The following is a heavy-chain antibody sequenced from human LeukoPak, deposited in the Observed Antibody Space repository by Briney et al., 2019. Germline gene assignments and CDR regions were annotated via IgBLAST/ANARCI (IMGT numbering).Heavy chain of an antibody. D-gene: IGHD4-17*01. V-gene: IGHV3-53*01. J-gene: IGHJ6*02. Sequence: GGSLRLSCAASGFTVSSNYMSWVRQAPGKGREWVSVIYSGGSTYYADSVKGRFTISRDNSNTSLSLQMNSLRAEDTAVYYCAATSTVTTGSTYYGMDVWGQGITVTVSS. CDR1: GFTVSSNY. CDR2: IYSGGST. CDR3: AATSTVTTGSTYYGMDV.